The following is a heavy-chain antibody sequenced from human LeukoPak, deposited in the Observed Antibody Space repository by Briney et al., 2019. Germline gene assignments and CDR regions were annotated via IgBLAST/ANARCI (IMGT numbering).Heavy chain of an antibody. D-gene: IGHD1-14*01. Sequence: SETLSLTCAVSGGSISSGGYSWSWIRQPPGKGLEWIGYIYHSGSTYYNPSLKGRVTISVDRSKNQFSLKLSSVTAADTAVYYCARVAPGDYYFDYWGQGTLVTVSS. CDR2: IYHSGST. CDR3: ARVAPGDYYFDY. CDR1: GGSISSGGYS. J-gene: IGHJ4*02. V-gene: IGHV4-30-2*01.